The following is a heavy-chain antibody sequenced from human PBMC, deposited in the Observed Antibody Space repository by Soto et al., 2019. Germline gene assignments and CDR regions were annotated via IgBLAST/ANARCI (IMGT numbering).Heavy chain of an antibody. D-gene: IGHD3-22*01. CDR1: GFTFSSYA. Sequence: SLRLSCAASGFTFSSYAMHWVRQAPGKGLEWVAVISYDGSNKYYADSVKGRFTISRDNSKNTLYLQMNSLRAEDTAVYYCARGHYYYDSSGSRAYFDYWGQGTLVTVSS. V-gene: IGHV3-30-3*01. CDR3: ARGHYYYDSSGSRAYFDY. CDR2: ISYDGSNK. J-gene: IGHJ4*02.